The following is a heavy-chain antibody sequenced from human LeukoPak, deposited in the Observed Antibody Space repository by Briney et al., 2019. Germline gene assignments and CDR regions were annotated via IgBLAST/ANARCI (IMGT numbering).Heavy chain of an antibody. J-gene: IGHJ5*02. CDR1: GGSFSGYY. Sequence: PSETLSLTCAVYGGSFSGYYWSWIRQPLGKGLEWIGEINHSGSTNYNPSLKSRVTISVDTSKNQFSLKLSSVTAADTAVYYCARSGSSSSQNWFDPWGQGTLVTVSS. V-gene: IGHV4-34*01. D-gene: IGHD6-6*01. CDR2: INHSGST. CDR3: ARSGSSSSQNWFDP.